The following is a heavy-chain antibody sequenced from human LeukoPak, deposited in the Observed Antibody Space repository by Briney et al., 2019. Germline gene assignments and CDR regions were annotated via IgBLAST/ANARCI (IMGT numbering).Heavy chain of an antibody. D-gene: IGHD2-21*01. Sequence: PSETLSLTCSVSGGSISSYSWTWIRQPPWPRLEWIGHIDYSGSINYNPSLKSRVTISVDPSKNQISLKLRSVTAADTAIYYCARRQQTGGDNGLHNWFDPWGQGTLVTVSS. V-gene: IGHV4-59*08. CDR2: IDYSGSI. J-gene: IGHJ5*02. CDR1: GGSISSYS. CDR3: ARRQQTGGDNGLHNWFDP.